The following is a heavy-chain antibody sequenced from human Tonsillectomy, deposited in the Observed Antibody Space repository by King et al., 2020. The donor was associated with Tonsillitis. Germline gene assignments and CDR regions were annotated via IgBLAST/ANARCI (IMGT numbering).Heavy chain of an antibody. CDR1: GFTFSHYD. J-gene: IGHJ3*02. Sequence: VQLVESGGGLVKPGGSLRLSCAASGFTFSHYDINWVRQTLGEGLDWVWCISSRRTYYADSVKGGFTISRDNAKKSLYLQMSSLGAEDTAVYYCAKDKGTDYYDTSRGAFDIWGQGTRVTV. D-gene: IGHD3-22*01. CDR2: ISSRRT. V-gene: IGHV3-21*01. CDR3: AKDKGTDYYDTSRGAFDI.